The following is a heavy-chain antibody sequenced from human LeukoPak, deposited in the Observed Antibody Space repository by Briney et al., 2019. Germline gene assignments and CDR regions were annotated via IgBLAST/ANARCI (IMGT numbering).Heavy chain of an antibody. CDR2: IKEDGSEK. Sequence: PGGSLRLSCAASGFIFSNYWMTWVRQAPGKGLEWVANIKEDGSEKYYLDSVSGRFTISRDNAKNSLYLQMNSLRAEDTAVYYCVKASIAVAGSDYWGQGTLVTVSS. CDR1: GFIFSNYW. J-gene: IGHJ4*02. V-gene: IGHV3-7*01. CDR3: VKASIAVAGSDY. D-gene: IGHD6-13*01.